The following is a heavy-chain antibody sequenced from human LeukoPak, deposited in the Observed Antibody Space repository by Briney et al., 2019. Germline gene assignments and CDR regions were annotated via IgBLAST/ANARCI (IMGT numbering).Heavy chain of an antibody. CDR3: ARVSGYSNYFDY. CDR2: ISSSSSYI. CDR1: GFTFSSYS. D-gene: IGHD4-11*01. J-gene: IGHJ4*02. Sequence: GGSQRLSCAASGFTFSSYSMNWVRQAPGKGLEWVSSISSSSSYIYYADSVKGRFTISRDNAKNSLYLQMNSLRAEDTAVYYCARVSGYSNYFDYWGQGTLVTVSS. V-gene: IGHV3-21*01.